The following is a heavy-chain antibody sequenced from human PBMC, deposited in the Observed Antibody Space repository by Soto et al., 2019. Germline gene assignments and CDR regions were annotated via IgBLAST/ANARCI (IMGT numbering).Heavy chain of an antibody. D-gene: IGHD3-10*01. CDR3: AKAPRGGAHGDWYFDL. CDR1: GLTFRHYA. J-gene: IGHJ2*01. V-gene: IGHV3-23*01. Sequence: EMQLLESGGALEQPGGSLRLSCAASGLTFRHYAMTWVRLPPGRGLDDLSAITSSGDKTWYADSVKGLFTISRDNSRSTLYLQMISLRVEDTAVYYGAKAPRGGAHGDWYFDLWGRGTLVTGSS. CDR2: ITSSGDKT.